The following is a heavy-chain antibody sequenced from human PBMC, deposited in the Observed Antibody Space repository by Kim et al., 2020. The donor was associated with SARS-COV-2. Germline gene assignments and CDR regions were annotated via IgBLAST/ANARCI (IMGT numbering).Heavy chain of an antibody. CDR2: INHSGST. CDR1: GGSFSGYY. V-gene: IGHV4-34*01. Sequence: SETLSLTCAVYGGSFSGYYWSWIRQPPGKGLEWIGEINHSGSTNYNPSLKSRVTISVDTSKNQFSLKLSSVTAADTAVYYCARGMDCSSTSCYAGSPFDYWGQGTLVTVSS. J-gene: IGHJ4*02. D-gene: IGHD2-2*01. CDR3: ARGMDCSSTSCYAGSPFDY.